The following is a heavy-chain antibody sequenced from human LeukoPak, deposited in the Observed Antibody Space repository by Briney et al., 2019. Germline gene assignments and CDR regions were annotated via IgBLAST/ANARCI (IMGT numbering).Heavy chain of an antibody. V-gene: IGHV3-11*06. J-gene: IGHJ4*02. Sequence: GGSLRLSCAASGFTFSDYYMSWIRQAPGKGPEWVSYISSSSSYTNYADSVKGRFAISRDNAKNSLYLQMNSLRAEDTAVYYCARGRNYYDSSGFLSYWGQGTLVTVSS. CDR3: ARGRNYYDSSGFLSY. CDR2: ISSSSSYT. D-gene: IGHD3-22*01. CDR1: GFTFSDYY.